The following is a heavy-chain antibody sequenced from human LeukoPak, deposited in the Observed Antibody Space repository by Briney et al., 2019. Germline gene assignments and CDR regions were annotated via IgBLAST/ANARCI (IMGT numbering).Heavy chain of an antibody. CDR3: ARDLGPTYYDFWSGRQGIGMDV. CDR1: GGSLSSFY. J-gene: IGHJ6*02. Sequence: SETLSLTRTVSGGSLSSFYWSWVREPPGEGLGGIGYIYYSGSTHYNPSLKSRVTISVDTSKNQFSLKLSSVTAADTAVYYCARDLGPTYYDFWSGRQGIGMDVWGQGTTVTVSS. CDR2: IYYSGST. V-gene: IGHV4-59*01. D-gene: IGHD3-3*01.